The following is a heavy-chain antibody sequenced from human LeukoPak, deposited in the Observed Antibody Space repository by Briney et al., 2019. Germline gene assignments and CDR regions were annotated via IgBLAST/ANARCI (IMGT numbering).Heavy chain of an antibody. V-gene: IGHV3-33*01. Sequence: PGGSLRLSCAASGFTFSTYGMHWVRQAPGKGLEWVAVIWYDGSNKYYAESVKGRFTISRDNSKNTLYLQMNSLRAEDTAVYYCARDRSLYGDYGFDPWGQGTLVTVSS. CDR3: ARDRSLYGDYGFDP. CDR1: GFTFSTYG. J-gene: IGHJ5*02. CDR2: IWYDGSNK. D-gene: IGHD4-17*01.